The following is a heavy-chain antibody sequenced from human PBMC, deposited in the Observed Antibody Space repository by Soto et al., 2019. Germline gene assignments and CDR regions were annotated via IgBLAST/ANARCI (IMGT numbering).Heavy chain of an antibody. CDR3: ARAYRDYDILTGYYSSNFDY. CDR1: GGTFGSYT. D-gene: IGHD3-9*01. CDR2: IIPILGIA. V-gene: IGHV1-69*02. J-gene: IGHJ4*02. Sequence: GASVKVSCKASGGTFGSYTISWVRQAPGQGLEWMGRIIPILGIANYAQKFQGRVTITADKSTSTAYMELSSLRSEDTAVYYCARAYRDYDILTGYYSSNFDYWGQGTLVTVSS.